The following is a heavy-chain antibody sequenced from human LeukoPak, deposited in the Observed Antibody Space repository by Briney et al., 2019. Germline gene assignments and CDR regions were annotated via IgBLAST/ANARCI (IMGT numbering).Heavy chain of an antibody. Sequence: GASVKVSCKASGYTFTSYDINWVRQATGQGLEWMGWMNPNSGNTGYAQKFQGRVTMTRNTSISTAYMELSSLRSEDTAVYYCARVITIFPPYGMDVWGQGTTVTVSS. CDR2: MNPNSGNT. J-gene: IGHJ6*02. V-gene: IGHV1-8*01. D-gene: IGHD3-3*01. CDR3: ARVITIFPPYGMDV. CDR1: GYTFTSYD.